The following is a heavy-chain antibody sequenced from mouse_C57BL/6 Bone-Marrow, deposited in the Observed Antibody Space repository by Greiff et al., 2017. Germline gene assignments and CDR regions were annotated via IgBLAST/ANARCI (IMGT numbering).Heavy chain of an antibody. Sequence: VMLVESGPGLVAPSQSLSITCTVSGFSLTSYAISWVRQPPGKGLEWLGVIWTGGGTNYNSAPKSRLSISKVNPKIHVFLKMNRLQTDDTARYDCARDYYGSYYGFFAYWGQGTLVTVSA. CDR2: IWTGGGT. CDR3: ARDYYGSYYGFFAY. J-gene: IGHJ3*01. D-gene: IGHD1-1*01. V-gene: IGHV2-9-1*01. CDR1: GFSLTSYA.